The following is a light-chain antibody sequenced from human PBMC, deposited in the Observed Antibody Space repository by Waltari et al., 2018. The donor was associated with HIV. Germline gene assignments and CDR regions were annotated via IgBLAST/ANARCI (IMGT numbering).Light chain of an antibody. V-gene: IGKV3-20*01. J-gene: IGKJ1*01. CDR2: GAS. CDR1: PSIDRRS. Sequence: EIVLTQSPGTLSLSPGEGGTLSCRASPSIDRRSLAWYQQRPGQAPRLLISGASNRATGIPDRFSGSGSGTSFTLTISRLEPEDFAVYFCQQYGTSPRTFGQGTRVEIK. CDR3: QQYGTSPRT.